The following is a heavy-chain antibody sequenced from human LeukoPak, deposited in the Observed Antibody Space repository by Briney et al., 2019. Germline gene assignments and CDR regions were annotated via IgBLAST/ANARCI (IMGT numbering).Heavy chain of an antibody. D-gene: IGHD1-7*01. V-gene: IGHV3-33*01. J-gene: IGHJ4*02. Sequence: PGGSLRLSCAASGFTFSSYGMHWVRQAPGKGLEWVAVIWHDGSEKYYGDSVKGRFSISRDNSKNTLYLQMNSLRAEDTAVYYCATSWNYGPYWGQGTLVTVSS. CDR2: IWHDGSEK. CDR1: GFTFSSYG. CDR3: ATSWNYGPY.